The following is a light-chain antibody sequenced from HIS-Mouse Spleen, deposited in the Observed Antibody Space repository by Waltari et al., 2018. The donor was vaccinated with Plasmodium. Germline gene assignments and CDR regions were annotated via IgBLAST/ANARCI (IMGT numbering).Light chain of an antibody. V-gene: IGLV2-23*01. CDR2: EGS. CDR3: CSYAVSRMV. Sequence: QSALTQPASVSGSPGQSITISCTGTSSDVGSYNLVSWYQQHPGKAPKLMIYEGSKRPSGVSNRLSASKSGNTASLTISGLQAEDEADYYCCSYAVSRMVFGGGTKLTVL. CDR1: SSDVGSYNL. J-gene: IGLJ2*01.